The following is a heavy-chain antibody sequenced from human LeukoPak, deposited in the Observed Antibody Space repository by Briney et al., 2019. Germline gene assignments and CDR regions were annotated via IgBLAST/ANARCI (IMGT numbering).Heavy chain of an antibody. CDR1: GFTFDEYA. CDR2: INWISGNI. Sequence: GGSLRLSCAASGFTFDEYAMFWVRQAPGKGLEWVSDINWISGNIDYADSVKGRFTVSRDNAKNSLYLQMSSLRAEDTALYYCAKAGCSDTSRYINYWGQGTLVTVSS. CDR3: AKAGCSDTSRYINY. V-gene: IGHV3-9*01. D-gene: IGHD2-2*02. J-gene: IGHJ4*02.